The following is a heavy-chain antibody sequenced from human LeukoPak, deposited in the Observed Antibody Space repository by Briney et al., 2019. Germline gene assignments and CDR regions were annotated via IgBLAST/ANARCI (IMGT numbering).Heavy chain of an antibody. J-gene: IGHJ4*02. CDR2: INHSGST. V-gene: IGHV4-34*01. CDR3: ARNNYDFWSPMGDY. Sequence: SETLSLTCAVYGGSFSGYYWSWIRQPPGKGLEWIGEINHSGSTNYNPSLKSRVTISVGTSKNQFSLKLSSVTAADTAVYYCARNNYDFWSPMGDYWGQGTLVTVSS. CDR1: GGSFSGYY. D-gene: IGHD3-3*01.